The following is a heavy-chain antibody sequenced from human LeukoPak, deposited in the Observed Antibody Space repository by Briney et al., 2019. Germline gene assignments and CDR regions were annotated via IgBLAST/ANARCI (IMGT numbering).Heavy chain of an antibody. J-gene: IGHJ4*02. CDR2: IYDSGST. D-gene: IGHD6-19*01. CDR3: ARLLIAVAIY. Sequence: PSETLSLTCTVSGGSISSSSYYWGWIRQPPGKGLEWIGSIYDSGSTYYNPSIKSRVTISVDTSKNQFSLKLSSVTAADTAVYYCARLLIAVAIYWGQGTLVTVSS. V-gene: IGHV4-39*01. CDR1: GGSISSSSYY.